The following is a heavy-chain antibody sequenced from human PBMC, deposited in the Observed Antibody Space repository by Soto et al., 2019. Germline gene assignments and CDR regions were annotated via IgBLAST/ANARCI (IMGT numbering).Heavy chain of an antibody. CDR1: GDSVSSNSVA. CDR3: ARDTPAKGSYCDY. V-gene: IGHV6-1*01. Sequence: SQTLSLTCVISGDSVSSNSVAWNWIRQSPSRGLEWLGRTYYKSKWYNDYAVSVKSRITINPDTSKNQFSLQLNSVTPEDTAVYYCARDTPAKGSYCDYWGQGTLVTVSS. J-gene: IGHJ4*02. CDR2: TYYKSKWYN. D-gene: IGHD1-26*01.